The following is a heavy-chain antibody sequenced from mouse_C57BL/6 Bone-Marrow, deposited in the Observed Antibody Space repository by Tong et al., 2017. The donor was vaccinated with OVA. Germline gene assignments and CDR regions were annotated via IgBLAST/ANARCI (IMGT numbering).Heavy chain of an antibody. J-gene: IGHJ3*01. CDR3: ANHRPLITTVVAPFAY. V-gene: IGHV2-9*01. Sequence: VQLQESGPGLVAPSQSLSITCTVSGFSLTSYGVDWVRQPPGKGLEWLGVIWSGGSTNYNSALMSSLNISKDNSKSQVFLKMNSLQTDVTAMYYCANHRPLITTVVAPFAYWGQGTLVTVSA. CDR1: GFSLTSYG. D-gene: IGHD1-1*01. CDR2: IWSGGST.